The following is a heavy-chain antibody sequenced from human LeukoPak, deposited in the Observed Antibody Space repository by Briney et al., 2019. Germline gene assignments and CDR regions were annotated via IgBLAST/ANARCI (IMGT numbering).Heavy chain of an antibody. CDR2: INTDGSST. J-gene: IGHJ5*01. CDR1: GFTFSSYW. CDR3: ARGSILEWFDY. D-gene: IGHD3-3*01. Sequence: GGSLRLSCAASGFTFSSYWIHWVRQAPGKGLVWVSRINTDGSSTSYADSVKGRFTISRDNAKNTLYLQMNSLRAEDTAVYYCARGSILEWFDYWGQGTLVTVSS. V-gene: IGHV3-74*01.